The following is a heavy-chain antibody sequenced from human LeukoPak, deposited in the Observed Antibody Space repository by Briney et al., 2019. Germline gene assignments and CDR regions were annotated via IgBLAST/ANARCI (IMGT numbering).Heavy chain of an antibody. V-gene: IGHV3-66*01. Sequence: GGSLRLSCAASGFTFSSYGMHWVRQAPGKGLEWVSVIYSGGDTYYADSVKGRCTVSRDISKNTLYLQMNSLRAEDTAVYYCARGNTGYNSNWGRDFDCWGQGTLVTVSS. CDR2: IYSGGDT. J-gene: IGHJ4*02. CDR3: ARGNTGYNSNWGRDFDC. D-gene: IGHD4-11*01. CDR1: GFTFSSYG.